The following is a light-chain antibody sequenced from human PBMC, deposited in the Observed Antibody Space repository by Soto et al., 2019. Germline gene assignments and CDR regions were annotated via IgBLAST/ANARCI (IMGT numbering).Light chain of an antibody. V-gene: IGKV1-5*01. CDR2: DAS. CDR3: QQYTSYWT. CDR1: QSIRSL. J-gene: IGKJ1*01. Sequence: DIQMTQSPSTLSASVGDRVTITCRASQSIRSLLAWYQQKPGKAPKVLIYDASSLGSGVPSRFSGSGSGTEFTLTISGLQPDDYATYYCQQYTSYWTFGQGTKVDIK.